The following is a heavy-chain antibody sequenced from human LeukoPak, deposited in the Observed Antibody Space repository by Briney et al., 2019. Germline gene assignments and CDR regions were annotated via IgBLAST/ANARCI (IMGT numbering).Heavy chain of an antibody. Sequence: GRSLRLSCAASGFTFSSYSMNWVRQAPGKGLEWVSSISSSSSYIYYADSVKGRFTISRDNAKNSLYLQMNSLRAEDTAVYYCARSNYDILTGYSKDYWGQGTLVTVSS. CDR3: ARSNYDILTGYSKDY. J-gene: IGHJ4*02. CDR1: GFTFSSYS. CDR2: ISSSSSYI. D-gene: IGHD3-9*01. V-gene: IGHV3-21*01.